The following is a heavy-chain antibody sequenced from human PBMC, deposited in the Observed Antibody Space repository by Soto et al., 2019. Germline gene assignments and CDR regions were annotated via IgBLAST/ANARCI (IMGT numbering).Heavy chain of an antibody. D-gene: IGHD2-15*01. CDR1: GVSLSTSGVG. CDR2: IYWDDDK. J-gene: IGHJ4*02. Sequence: QITLKESGPPLVKPTQTLTLTCNVSGVSLSTSGVGVGWIRQPPGKALEWLALIYWDDDKRSSPSLKSRLTITKDTSKNQVVLTMTNMAPVDTATYYCAHIRAAKFDYWGQGTLVTVSS. V-gene: IGHV2-5*02. CDR3: AHIRAAKFDY.